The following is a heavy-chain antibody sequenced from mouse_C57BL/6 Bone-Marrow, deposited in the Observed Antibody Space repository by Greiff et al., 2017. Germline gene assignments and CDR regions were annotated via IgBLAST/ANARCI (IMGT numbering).Heavy chain of an antibody. CDR2: IDPENGDT. D-gene: IGHD1-1*02. Sequence: VQLQQSGAELVRPGASVKLSCTASGFNIKDDYMHWVKQRPEQGLEWIGWIDPENGDTEYASKFQGKATITADTSSNTAYLQLSSRTSEDTAVYYCTTGGNFDYWGQGTTLTVSS. J-gene: IGHJ2*01. CDR3: TTGGNFDY. V-gene: IGHV14-4*01. CDR1: GFNIKDDY.